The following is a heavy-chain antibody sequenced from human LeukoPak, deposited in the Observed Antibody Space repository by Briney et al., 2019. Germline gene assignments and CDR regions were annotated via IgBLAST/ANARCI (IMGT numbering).Heavy chain of an antibody. CDR1: GGSISSYY. J-gene: IGHJ4*02. CDR3: ARDIGYSVIN. V-gene: IGHV4-4*07. CDR2: IYASGST. D-gene: IGHD5/OR15-5a*01. Sequence: SETLSLTCAVSGGSISSYYWNWIRQPARKGLELIGRIYASGSTHNPSLTSRVTMSLDTSKNQFSLKLSSVTAADTAVYYCARDIGYSVINWGQGTLVTVSS.